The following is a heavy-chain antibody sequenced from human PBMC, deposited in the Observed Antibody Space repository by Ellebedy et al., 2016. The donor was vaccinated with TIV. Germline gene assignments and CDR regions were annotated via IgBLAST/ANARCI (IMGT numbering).Heavy chain of an antibody. J-gene: IGHJ4*02. CDR2: IIPIFGTA. CDR1: GGTFSSYA. V-gene: IGHV1-69*13. Sequence: AASVKVSCKASGGTFSSYAISWVRQAPGQGLEWMGGIIPIFGTANYAQKFQGRVTITADESTSTAYMELRSPRSEDTAVYYCASQVMIKFGVVIVNWGIDYWGQGTLVTVSS. CDR3: ASQVMIKFGVVIVNWGIDY. D-gene: IGHD3-16*02.